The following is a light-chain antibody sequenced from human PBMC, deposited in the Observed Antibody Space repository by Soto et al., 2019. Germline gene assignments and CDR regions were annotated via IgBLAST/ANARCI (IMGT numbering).Light chain of an antibody. CDR2: GAT. Sequence: EIVLTQSPGTLSLSPGERATLSCRASQSVSGKYLAWYQQKLGQAPRLLIYGATSRATGIPDRFSGSVSGTDFTLTISRLEPEDFAVYYCQQYGRSATFTFGPGTKVDIK. V-gene: IGKV3-20*01. CDR1: QSVSGKY. CDR3: QQYGRSATFT. J-gene: IGKJ3*01.